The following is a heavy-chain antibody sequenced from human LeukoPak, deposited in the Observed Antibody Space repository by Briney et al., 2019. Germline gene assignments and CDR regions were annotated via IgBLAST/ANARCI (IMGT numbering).Heavy chain of an antibody. CDR3: ARHEGIAVADY. CDR1: GYSLTNYW. CDR2: IDPSDSYT. V-gene: IGHV5-10-1*01. D-gene: IGHD6-19*01. J-gene: IGHJ4*01. Sequence: GESLKISCKGSGYSLTNYWISWVRQMPGKGLEWMGRIDPSDSYTNYSPSFQGHVTISADKSISTAYLQWSSLKASDTAMYYCARHEGIAVADYWGQGTLVTVSS.